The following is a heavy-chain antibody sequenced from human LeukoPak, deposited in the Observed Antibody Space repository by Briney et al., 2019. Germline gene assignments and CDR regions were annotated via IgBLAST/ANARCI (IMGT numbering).Heavy chain of an antibody. J-gene: IGHJ4*02. CDR1: GFSFSTYA. Sequence: PGRSLRLSCSASGFSFSTYAIHCVRQAPGKGLEWVAVISYDGSTKYYADSVKGRFTISRDNSKNTLYLQVNSLRAEDTAVYYCAKGTGSGWFDCFDYWGQGTLVTVSS. D-gene: IGHD6-19*01. CDR2: ISYDGSTK. CDR3: AKGTGSGWFDCFDY. V-gene: IGHV3-30*18.